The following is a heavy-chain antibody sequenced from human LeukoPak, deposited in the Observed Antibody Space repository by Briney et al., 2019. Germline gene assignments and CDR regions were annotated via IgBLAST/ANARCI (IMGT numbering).Heavy chain of an antibody. CDR1: GGSISSYY. J-gene: IGHJ1*01. CDR3: ARGPSGQLAGTYFQH. V-gene: IGHV4-59*01. Sequence: SETLSLTCTLSGGSISSYYWSWIRQPPGKGLEWIGYIYYSGSTKYNASLKSRVTISVDTSRNQFSLKLSSVTAADTAVYYCARGPSGQLAGTYFQHWGQETLVTVSS. CDR2: IYYSGST. D-gene: IGHD6-6*01.